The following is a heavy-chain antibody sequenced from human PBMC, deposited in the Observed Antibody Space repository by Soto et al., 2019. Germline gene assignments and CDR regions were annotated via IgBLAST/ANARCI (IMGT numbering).Heavy chain of an antibody. D-gene: IGHD2-21*01. V-gene: IGHV1-69*01. CDR2: IIPIFGTA. CDR1: GGTFSSYA. J-gene: IGHJ3*02. Sequence: QVQLVQSGAEVKKPGSSVKVSCKASGGTFSSYAISWVRQAPGQGLEWMGGIIPIFGTANYAQKFQGRVTTTADESTSTAYRELSSLRSEDTAVYYCAAYGGGYCYSRHAFDIWGQGTMVTVSS. CDR3: AAYGGGYCYSRHAFDI.